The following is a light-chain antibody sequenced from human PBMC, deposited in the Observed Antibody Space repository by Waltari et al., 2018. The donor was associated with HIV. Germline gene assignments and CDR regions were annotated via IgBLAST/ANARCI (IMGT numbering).Light chain of an antibody. V-gene: IGLV2-14*03. CDR1: NSDAGGYKY. CDR3: SSYTGAGTWV. Sequence: QSALTQPASVSGSPGQSIAISCTGINSDAGGYKYVSWYQQHPGTAPNLVIYDVTNRPSTVSVRFSGSKSGNTASLTISGLQAEDEADYYCSSYTGAGTWVFGGGTKVTIL. CDR2: DVT. J-gene: IGLJ3*02.